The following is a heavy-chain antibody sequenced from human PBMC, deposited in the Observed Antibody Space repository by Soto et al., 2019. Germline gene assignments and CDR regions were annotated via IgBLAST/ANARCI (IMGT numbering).Heavy chain of an antibody. J-gene: IGHJ4*02. CDR3: AKGSYGLAPRPGIDY. D-gene: IGHD5-18*01. CDR2: ISYDGSKK. Sequence: PGGSLRLSCAASGFTFSYYGMHWVRQAPGKGLEWVAVISYDGSKKYYAASVKGRFTISRDNSKNTLYLQVNSLRAEDTAVYYCAKGSYGLAPRPGIDYWGQGTQVTVSS. CDR1: GFTFSYYG. V-gene: IGHV3-30*18.